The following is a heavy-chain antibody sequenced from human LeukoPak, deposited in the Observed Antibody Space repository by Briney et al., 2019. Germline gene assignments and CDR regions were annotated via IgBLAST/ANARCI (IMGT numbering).Heavy chain of an antibody. Sequence: ASVKVSCKASGYTFTSYDIDWVRQATGQGLEWMGWMNPNSGNTGYAQKFQGRVTMTRNTSISTAYVELSSLRSEDTAVYYCARYDILTGSGGYWGQGTLVTVSS. CDR2: MNPNSGNT. V-gene: IGHV1-8*01. D-gene: IGHD3-9*01. CDR1: GYTFTSYD. J-gene: IGHJ4*02. CDR3: ARYDILTGSGGY.